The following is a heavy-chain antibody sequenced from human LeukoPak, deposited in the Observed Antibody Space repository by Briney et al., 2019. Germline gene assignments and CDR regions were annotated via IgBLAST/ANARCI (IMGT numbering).Heavy chain of an antibody. J-gene: IGHJ6*02. CDR1: GGSISSYY. V-gene: IGHV4-4*07. D-gene: IGHD6-19*01. CDR3: ARDLPYSSGWYGYYYYYYGMDV. CDR2: IYTSGST. Sequence: PSETLSLTCTVSGGSISSYYWSWIRQPAGKGLEWIGRIYTSGSTNYNPSLKSRVTMSVDTSKNQFSLKLSSVTAADTAVYYRARDLPYSSGWYGYYYYYYGMDVWGQGTTVTVSS.